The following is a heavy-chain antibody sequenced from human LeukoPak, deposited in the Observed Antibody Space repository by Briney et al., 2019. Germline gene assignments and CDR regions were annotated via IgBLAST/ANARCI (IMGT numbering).Heavy chain of an antibody. J-gene: IGHJ4*02. D-gene: IGHD7-27*01. V-gene: IGHV4-61*02. CDR1: GGSISSGSYY. CDR2: IYTSGST. CDR3: ARGLGFDY. Sequence: SQTLSLTCTVSGGSISSGSYYWSWIRQPAGKGLEWIGRIYTSGSTNYNPSLKSRVTISVDTSKNQFSLKLSSVTAADTAVYYCARGLGFDYWGQGTLVTVSS.